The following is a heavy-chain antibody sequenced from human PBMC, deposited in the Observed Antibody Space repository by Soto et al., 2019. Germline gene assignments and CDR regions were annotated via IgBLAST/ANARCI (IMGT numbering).Heavy chain of an antibody. Sequence: PSETLSLTCTVSGGSISRYYWSWIRQPPGKGLEWIGYIYYSGSTNYNPSLKSRVTISVDTSKNQFSLKLSSVTAADTAVYYCAREGVSSSWYNYYAMDVWGQGTTVTVSS. CDR2: IYYSGST. J-gene: IGHJ6*02. D-gene: IGHD6-13*01. CDR1: GGSISRYY. V-gene: IGHV4-59*01. CDR3: AREGVSSSWYNYYAMDV.